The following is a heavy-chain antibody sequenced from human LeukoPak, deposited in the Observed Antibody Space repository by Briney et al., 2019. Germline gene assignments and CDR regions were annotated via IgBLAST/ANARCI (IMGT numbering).Heavy chain of an antibody. V-gene: IGHV3-49*04. D-gene: IGHD5-18*01. CDR3: ARDTAMVTTYYYGMDV. Sequence: GRSLRLSCTASGFTFGDYAMSWVRQAPGKGLEWVGFIRSKAYGGTTEYAASVKGRFTISRDDSKSIAYLQMNSLKTEDTAVYYCARDTAMVTTYYYGMDVWGQGTTVTVSS. CDR1: GFTFGDYA. J-gene: IGHJ6*02. CDR2: IRSKAYGGTT.